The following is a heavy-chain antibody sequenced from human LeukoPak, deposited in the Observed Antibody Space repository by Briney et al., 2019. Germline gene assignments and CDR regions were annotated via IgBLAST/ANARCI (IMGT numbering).Heavy chain of an antibody. CDR3: ARGYTCGY. V-gene: IGHV3-7*04. D-gene: IGHD5-18*01. CDR1: GFTFSTYW. CDR2: IKEDGSEK. Sequence: GGSLRLSCSASGFTFSTYWMSWVRLAPGKGLEWVANIKEDGSEKNYADSVKGRFTISRDNAKNSLYLQMNSLRAEDTAVYYCARGYTCGYWGQGTLVIVSS. J-gene: IGHJ4*02.